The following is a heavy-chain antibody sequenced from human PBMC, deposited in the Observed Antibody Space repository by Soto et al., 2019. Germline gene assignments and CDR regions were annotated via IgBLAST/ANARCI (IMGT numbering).Heavy chain of an antibody. V-gene: IGHV4-34*01. CDR2: INHSGST. CDR1: GGSFSGYY. D-gene: IGHD3-3*01. Sequence: SETLSLTCAVYGGSFSGYYWSWIRQPPGKGLEWIGEINHSGSTNYNPSLKSRVTISVDTSKNQFSLKLSSVTAADTAVYYCARDYDFWSGSHSFLFDPWGQGTLVTVSS. CDR3: ARDYDFWSGSHSFLFDP. J-gene: IGHJ5*02.